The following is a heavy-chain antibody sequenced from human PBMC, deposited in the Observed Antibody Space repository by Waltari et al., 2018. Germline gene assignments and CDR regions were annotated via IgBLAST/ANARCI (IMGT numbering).Heavy chain of an antibody. D-gene: IGHD1-26*01. CDR1: GYTFSNYA. J-gene: IGHJ5*02. V-gene: IGHV1-3*01. CDR3: ARERSSGNQDNWFDP. Sequence: QAHLVQSGAEVKKPGASVKVSCKASGYTFSNYAMHWVRQAPGQGLEWMGWIKAANPNTRYAKKLAGRFTITRDTSANAVYMGLSSLRSEDTAVYFCARERSSGNQDNWFDPWGQGTLVTVSS. CDR2: IKAANPNT.